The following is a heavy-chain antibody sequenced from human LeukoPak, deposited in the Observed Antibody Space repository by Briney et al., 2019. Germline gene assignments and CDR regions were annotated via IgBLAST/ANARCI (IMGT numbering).Heavy chain of an antibody. D-gene: IGHD3-9*01. CDR3: TTFDILTGYYEWDPRSYFDY. Sequence: PGGSLRLSCAASGFTFSNAWMSWVRQAPGKGLEWVGRIKSKTDGGTTDYAAPVKGRFTISRDDSKNTLYLQMNSLKTEDAAVYYCTTFDILTGYYEWDPRSYFDYWGQGTLVTVSS. CDR1: GFTFSNAW. J-gene: IGHJ4*02. CDR2: IKSKTDGGTT. V-gene: IGHV3-15*01.